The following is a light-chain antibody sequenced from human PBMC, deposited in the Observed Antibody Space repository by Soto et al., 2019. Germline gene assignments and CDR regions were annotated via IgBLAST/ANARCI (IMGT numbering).Light chain of an antibody. CDR3: QQYSSYLWT. V-gene: IGKV1-5*03. CDR1: RSISSW. J-gene: IGKJ1*01. Sequence: IQMTQYTSTLSASVGDIVTVTWRASRSISSWLALYQQKPGRAPKLLIYKASTLESGVPSRFSGSGSGAEFTLTISSLQPDDFAVYYCQQYSSYLWTFGQGTKVDIK. CDR2: KAS.